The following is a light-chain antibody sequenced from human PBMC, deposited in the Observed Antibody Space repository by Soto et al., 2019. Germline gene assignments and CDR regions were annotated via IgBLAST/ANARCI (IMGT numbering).Light chain of an antibody. V-gene: IGKV1-8*01. CDR2: AAS. CDR3: QQSYSTPRT. CDR1: QGISSY. Sequence: AIRMTQSPSSLSASTGDRFTITCRASQGISSYLAWYQQKPGKAPKLLIYAASSLQSGVPSRFSGSGSGTDFTLTISSLQPEDFATYYCQQSYSTPRTFGQGTTGDIK. J-gene: IGKJ1*01.